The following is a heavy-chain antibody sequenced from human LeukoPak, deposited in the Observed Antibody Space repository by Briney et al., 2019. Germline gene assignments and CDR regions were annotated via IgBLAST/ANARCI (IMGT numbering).Heavy chain of an antibody. Sequence: GGSLRLSCAASGFTFSSYWMPWVRQAPGKGLVWVSRINSDGSSTSYADSVKGRFTISRDNAKNTLYLQMNSLRAEDTAVYYCTRLGNNYDSSGHWGQGTLVTVSS. CDR2: INSDGSST. J-gene: IGHJ4*02. CDR1: GFTFSSYW. CDR3: TRLGNNYDSSGH. V-gene: IGHV3-74*01. D-gene: IGHD3-22*01.